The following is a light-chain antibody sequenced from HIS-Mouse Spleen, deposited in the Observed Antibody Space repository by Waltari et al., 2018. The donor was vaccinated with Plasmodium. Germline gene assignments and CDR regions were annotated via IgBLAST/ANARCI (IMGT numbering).Light chain of an antibody. CDR2: GAA. V-gene: IGKV3-15*01. J-gene: IGKJ3*01. Sequence: EIVMTQSPATLSVSPVERATLSCRASQSVSSNLAWYQQKPGQAPRLLSYGAATRATGIPARFSGSGSGTEFTLTISSLQSEDFAVYYCQQYNNWSFTFGPGTKVDIK. CDR3: QQYNNWSFT. CDR1: QSVSSN.